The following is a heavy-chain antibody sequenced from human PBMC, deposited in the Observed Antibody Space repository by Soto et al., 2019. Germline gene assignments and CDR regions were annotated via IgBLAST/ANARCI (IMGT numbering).Heavy chain of an antibody. J-gene: IGHJ4*02. Sequence: EVQLLESGGGLVQPGGSLRLSCAASGFTFSSHVMSWVRQAPGKGLEWVAGISTGGGSKDYADSVKGRFTISRDNSKNTLNLQMKSLRAEDTAVYYCARSREIIASAGSFDYWGQGTLVTVSS. CDR3: ARSREIIASAGSFDY. CDR1: GFTFSSHV. D-gene: IGHD6-25*01. V-gene: IGHV3-23*01. CDR2: ISTGGGSK.